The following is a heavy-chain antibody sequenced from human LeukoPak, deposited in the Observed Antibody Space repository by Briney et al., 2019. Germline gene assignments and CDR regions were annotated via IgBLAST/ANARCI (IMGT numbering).Heavy chain of an antibody. D-gene: IGHD1-26*01. J-gene: IGHJ3*02. V-gene: IGHV3-23*01. Sequence: GGSLRLSCATSGFTFSSYAMSWVRQAPGKGLEWVSAISGSGGVTYYADSVKGRFTISRDNSKNTLYLQMNSLRAEDTAVYYCAKKVGGAFDIWGQGTMVTVSS. CDR1: GFTFSSYA. CDR2: ISGSGGVT. CDR3: AKKVGGAFDI.